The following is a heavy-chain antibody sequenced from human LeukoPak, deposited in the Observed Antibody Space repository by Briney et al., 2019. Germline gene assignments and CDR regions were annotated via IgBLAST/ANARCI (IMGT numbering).Heavy chain of an antibody. CDR3: AREGEDYYDSSGYRYFDY. CDR2: IIPIFGTA. Sequence: SVKVSCTASGYTFTSYYMHWVRQAPGQGLEWMGGIIPIFGTANYAQKFQGRVTITADESTSTAYMELSSLRSEDTAVYYCAREGEDYYDSSGYRYFDYWGQGTLVTVSS. J-gene: IGHJ4*02. CDR1: GYTFTSYY. V-gene: IGHV1-69*13. D-gene: IGHD3-22*01.